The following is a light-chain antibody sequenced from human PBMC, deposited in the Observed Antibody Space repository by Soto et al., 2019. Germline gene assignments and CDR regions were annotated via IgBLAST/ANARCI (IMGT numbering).Light chain of an antibody. V-gene: IGKV3-20*01. CDR1: QSVSRTY. CDR3: QQYGSSPQT. CDR2: GAS. J-gene: IGKJ2*01. Sequence: EIVLTQSPGTLSLSPGERATLSCRASQSVSRTYMAWYQQKPGQAPRLLIYGASNRATGIPDRFSGSGSGTGFTLTISGLEPEDSAVYYCQQYGSSPQTFGQGTRLEIK.